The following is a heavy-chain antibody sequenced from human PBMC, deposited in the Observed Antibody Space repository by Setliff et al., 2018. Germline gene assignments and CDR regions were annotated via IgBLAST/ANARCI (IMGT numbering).Heavy chain of an antibody. J-gene: IGHJ4*02. CDR1: GYTFTSYG. D-gene: IGHD3-10*01. CDR2: ISAYNGNT. Sequence: ASVKVSCKASGYTFTSYGISWVRQAPGQGLEWMGWISAYNGNTNYAQKLQGRVTMTTDTSTSTAYMELRSLRSDDTAVYDCARDKYGSGSYYKGYFDYWGQGTLVTVSS. CDR3: ARDKYGSGSYYKGYFDY. V-gene: IGHV1-18*01.